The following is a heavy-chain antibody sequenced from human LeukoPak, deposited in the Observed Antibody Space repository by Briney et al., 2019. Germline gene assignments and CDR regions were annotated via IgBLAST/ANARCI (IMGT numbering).Heavy chain of an antibody. D-gene: IGHD3-10*01. J-gene: IGHJ4*02. CDR2: IYHSGST. V-gene: IGHV4-4*02. CDR1: GVSISSSNW. Sequence: SETLSLTCAVSGVSISSSNWGSWVRQPPGKGLEGIGEIYHSGSTNYNPSLKSRVTISVDKSKNQFSLKLSSVTAADTAVYYCARDLWFGEFFGYWGEGTLVIVSS. CDR3: ARDLWFGEFFGY.